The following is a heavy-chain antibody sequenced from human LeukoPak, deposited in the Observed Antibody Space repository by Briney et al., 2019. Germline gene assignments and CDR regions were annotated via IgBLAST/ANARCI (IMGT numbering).Heavy chain of an antibody. Sequence: SETLSLTCTVSGGSVSSGSYYWSWIRQPPGKGLEWIGYIYYSGSTNYNPSLKSRVTISVDTSKNQFSLKLSSVTAADTAVYYCARDRGYSGYAFDYWGQGTLATVSS. D-gene: IGHD5-12*01. J-gene: IGHJ4*02. CDR2: IYYSGST. V-gene: IGHV4-61*01. CDR1: GGSVSSGSYY. CDR3: ARDRGYSGYAFDY.